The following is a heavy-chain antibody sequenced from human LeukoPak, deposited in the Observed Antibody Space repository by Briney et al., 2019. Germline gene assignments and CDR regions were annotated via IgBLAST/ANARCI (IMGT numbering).Heavy chain of an antibody. V-gene: IGHV4-61*02. CDR1: GGSISRGSYY. CDR3: AREKIGYYDGSGRGWFDP. D-gene: IGHD3-22*01. CDR2: INTSGST. Sequence: SETLSLTCSVSGGSISRGSYYWSWIRQPAGKGLEWIGRINTSGSTNYNTYLKSRVTISVDTSKNQFSLKLSSVTAADTAVYYCAREKIGYYDGSGRGWFDPWGQGTLVTVSS. J-gene: IGHJ5*02.